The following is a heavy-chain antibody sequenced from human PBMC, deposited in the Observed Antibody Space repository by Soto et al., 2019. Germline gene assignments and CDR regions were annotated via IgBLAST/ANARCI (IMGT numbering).Heavy chain of an antibody. V-gene: IGHV1-69*06. J-gene: IGHJ3*02. Sequence: QVQLEQSGAEVKKPGSSVKISCKASGGTLSDHGVSWLRQAPGQGLEWVGGTIPVFNTAKYAPKFQGRVTISADKSTNIAYMELGSLRSDDTAFYYCARGVYGSGNYYTGPSAFDICGQGTLVLVSS. CDR3: ARGVYGSGNYYTGPSAFDI. CDR2: TIPVFNTA. D-gene: IGHD3-10*01. CDR1: GGTLSDHG.